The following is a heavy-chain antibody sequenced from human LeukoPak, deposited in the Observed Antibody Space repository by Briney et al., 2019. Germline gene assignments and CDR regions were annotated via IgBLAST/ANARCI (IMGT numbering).Heavy chain of an antibody. CDR2: IRSKANSYAT. V-gene: IGHV3-73*01. CDR3: TRVYGSGWSHYYYMDV. J-gene: IGHJ6*03. D-gene: IGHD3-10*01. Sequence: GGSLRLSCAASGFTFSGSAMHWVRQASGKGLEWVGRIRSKANSYATAYAASVKGRFTISRDDSKNTAYLQMNSLKTEDTAVYYCTRVYGSGWSHYYYMDVWGKGTTVTVSS. CDR1: GFTFSGSA.